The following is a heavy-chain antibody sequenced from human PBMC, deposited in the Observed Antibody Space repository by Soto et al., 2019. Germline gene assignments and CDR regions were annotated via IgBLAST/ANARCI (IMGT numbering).Heavy chain of an antibody. CDR2: ITNGGTTI. D-gene: IGHD3-3*01. V-gene: IGHV3-48*02. Sequence: PVGSLRLSCAASGFTFSSYSMNWVRQAPGKGLEWISYITNGGTTIYYADSVKGRFTISRDNAKNSLYLHMNSLRDDDTAVYYCATPVVRFLEWTTDYWGQGTLVTVSS. CDR1: GFTFSSYS. CDR3: ATPVVRFLEWTTDY. J-gene: IGHJ4*02.